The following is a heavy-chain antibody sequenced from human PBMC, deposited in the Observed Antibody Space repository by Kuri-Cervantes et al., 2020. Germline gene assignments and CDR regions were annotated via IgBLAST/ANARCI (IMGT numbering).Heavy chain of an antibody. J-gene: IGHJ6*02. CDR2: INPNSGGT. CDR3: AREYSGSYSRYCGMDV. D-gene: IGHD1-26*01. V-gene: IGHV1-2*02. Sequence: ASVKVSCKASGYTFTGYYMHWVRQAPGQGLEWMGWINPNSGGTNYAQKFQGRVTMTRDTSINTAYMELSRLRSDDTAVYYCAREYSGSYSRYCGMDVWGQGTTVTVSS. CDR1: GYTFTGYY.